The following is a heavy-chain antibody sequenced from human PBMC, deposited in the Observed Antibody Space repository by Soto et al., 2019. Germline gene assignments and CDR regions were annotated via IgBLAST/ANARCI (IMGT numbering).Heavy chain of an antibody. CDR3: ARDRSGSYRRGYYFDY. Sequence: HPGGSLRLSCAASGFTFSSYAMHWVRQAPGKGLEWVAVISYDGSNKYYADSVKGRFTISRDNSKNTLYLQMNSLRAEDTAVYYCARDRSGSYRRGYYFDYWGQGTLVTVSS. CDR1: GFTFSSYA. CDR2: ISYDGSNK. D-gene: IGHD1-26*01. J-gene: IGHJ4*02. V-gene: IGHV3-30-3*01.